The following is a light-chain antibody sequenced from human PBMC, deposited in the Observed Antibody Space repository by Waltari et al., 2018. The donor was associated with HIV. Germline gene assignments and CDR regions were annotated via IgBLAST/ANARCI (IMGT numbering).Light chain of an antibody. V-gene: IGLV6-57*04. CDR2: EDT. CDR3: QSYDNTNHVR. Sequence: NFMLPQPHSVSESPGKTVTISCTRSTGSIATTYMQWIQQRPGRAPTTVIYEDTRRPSGVPDRFSGSIDRSSNSASLTISGLKTEDEADYYCQSYDNTNHVRFGGGTKLTVL. CDR1: TGSIATTY. J-gene: IGLJ2*01.